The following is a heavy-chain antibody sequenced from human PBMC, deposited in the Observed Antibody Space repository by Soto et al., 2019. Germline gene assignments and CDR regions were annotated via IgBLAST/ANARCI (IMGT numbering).Heavy chain of an antibody. D-gene: IGHD5-18*01. CDR3: VRGVGYPSGFSVY. CDR1: NGSLDGYY. V-gene: IGHV4-34*01. Sequence: KSSETLSLTCPVHNGSLDGYYWNWIRQPPGKGLEWIGEINHSGTTHFNPSLKSRVTMSVDTSKNQVSLTLNSVTAADTAVYFCVRGVGYPSGFSVYWGQGTWVTVSS. J-gene: IGHJ4*02. CDR2: INHSGTT.